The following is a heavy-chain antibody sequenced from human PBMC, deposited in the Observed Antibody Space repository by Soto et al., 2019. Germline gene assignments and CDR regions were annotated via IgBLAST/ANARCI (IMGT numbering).Heavy chain of an antibody. CDR3: ARGRTLSAP. D-gene: IGHD3-16*01. CDR1: GGSISSGGYY. V-gene: IGHV4-31*03. Sequence: QVQLQESGPGLVKPSQTLSLTCTVSGGSISSGGYYWSWIRQHPGKGLEWIGYIYYSGTTYYNPSRXXRXTXXVDPAKNQLSLQLNSVTAADTAVYYCARGRTLSAPWGQGPLVTLSS. CDR2: IYYSGTT. J-gene: IGHJ4*02.